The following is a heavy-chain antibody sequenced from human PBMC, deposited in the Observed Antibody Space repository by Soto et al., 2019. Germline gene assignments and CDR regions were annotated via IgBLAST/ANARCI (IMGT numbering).Heavy chain of an antibody. J-gene: IGHJ6*02. Sequence: GGSLRLSCAASGFTFSSSAMSWVRRAPGEGLEWVAVITYDGGNKYYADSVKGRFTISRDNSKNTLYLQMNSLRAEDTAVYYCARDSYGMDVWGQGTTVTVSS. V-gene: IGHV3-30-3*01. CDR2: ITYDGGNK. CDR1: GFTFSSSA. CDR3: ARDSYGMDV.